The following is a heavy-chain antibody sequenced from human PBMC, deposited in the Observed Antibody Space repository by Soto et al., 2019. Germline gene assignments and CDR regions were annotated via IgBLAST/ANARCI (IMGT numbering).Heavy chain of an antibody. J-gene: IGHJ6*03. CDR2: INHSGST. CDR3: ARGTDIVVVPAAPGVYYYMDV. V-gene: IGHV4-34*01. D-gene: IGHD2-2*01. Sequence: SETLSLTCAVYGGSFSGYYWSWSRQPPGKGLEWIGEINHSGSTNYNPSLKSRVTISVDTSKNQFSLKLSSLTAADTAVYYCARGTDIVVVPAAPGVYYYMDVWGKGTTVT. CDR1: GGSFSGYY.